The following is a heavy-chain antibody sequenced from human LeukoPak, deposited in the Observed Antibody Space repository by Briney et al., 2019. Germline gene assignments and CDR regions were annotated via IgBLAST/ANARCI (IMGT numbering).Heavy chain of an antibody. CDR2: INPNSGGT. J-gene: IGHJ6*02. CDR1: GYTFTGYY. V-gene: IGHV1-2*02. D-gene: IGHD4-17*01. CDR3: ARFSPDYGGRHYYYYYGMDV. Sequence: ASVKVSCKASGYTFTGYYMHWVRQAPGQGLGWMGWINPNSGGTNYAQKFQGRVTMTRDTSISTAYMELSRLRSDDTAVYYCARFSPDYGGRHYYYYYGMDVWGQGTTVTVSS.